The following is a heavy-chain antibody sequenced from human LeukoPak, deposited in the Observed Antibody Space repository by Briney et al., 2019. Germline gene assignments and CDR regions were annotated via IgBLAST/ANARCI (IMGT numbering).Heavy chain of an antibody. J-gene: IGHJ5*02. Sequence: PSQTLSLTCTVSGGSISSGGYYWSWIRQPAGKGLEWIGRIYTSGSTNYNPSLKSRVTMSVDTSKNQFPLKLSSVTAADTAVYYCARGRGRNRYCSSTSCYLDPPNWFDPWGQGTLVTVSS. CDR1: GGSISSGGYY. CDR3: ARGRGRNRYCSSTSCYLDPPNWFDP. CDR2: IYTSGST. V-gene: IGHV4-61*02. D-gene: IGHD2-2*01.